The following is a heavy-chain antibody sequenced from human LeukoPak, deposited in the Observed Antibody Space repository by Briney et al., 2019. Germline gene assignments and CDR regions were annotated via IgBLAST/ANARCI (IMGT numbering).Heavy chain of an antibody. Sequence: PGGSLRLSCAASGFTFSNAWMNWVRQAPGKGLEWVGRIKSKTDGGTTDYAAPVKGRFTISRDDSKDTLYLQMNSLKTEDTAVYYCTTVAGYGDYETGRYFDYWGQGTLVTVSS. D-gene: IGHD4-17*01. J-gene: IGHJ4*02. CDR1: GFTFSNAW. CDR2: IKSKTDGGTT. V-gene: IGHV3-15*07. CDR3: TTVAGYGDYETGRYFDY.